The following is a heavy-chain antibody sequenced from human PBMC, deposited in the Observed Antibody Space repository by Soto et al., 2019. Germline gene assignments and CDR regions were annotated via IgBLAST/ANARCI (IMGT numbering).Heavy chain of an antibody. V-gene: IGHV3-21*01. CDR2: ITSSSSYI. CDR1: GFTFSTYN. J-gene: IGHJ6*03. D-gene: IGHD5-12*01. Sequence: GGSLRLSCAASGFTFSTYNMNWVRQAPGKGLEWVSSITSSSSYIYYSDSLKGRFTISRDNAKNSLYLQMNSLRAEDTAVYYCARDVWFQTSVPTIGRGDYYYMDVWGKGTTVTVSS. CDR3: ARDVWFQTSVPTIGRGDYYYMDV.